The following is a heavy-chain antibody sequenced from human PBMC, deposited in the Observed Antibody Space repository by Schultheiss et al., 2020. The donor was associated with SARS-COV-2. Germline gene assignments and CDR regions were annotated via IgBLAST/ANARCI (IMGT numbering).Heavy chain of an antibody. CDR3: ARADSSGYCDY. J-gene: IGHJ4*02. Sequence: SETLSLTCAVYGGSISSGGYYWSWIRQHPGKGLEWIGYIYYSGSTYYNPSLKSRVTISVDTSKNQFSLKLSSVTAADTAVYYCARADSSGYCDYWGQGTLVTVSS. V-gene: IGHV4-31*11. D-gene: IGHD3-22*01. CDR2: IYYSGST. CDR1: GGSISSGGYY.